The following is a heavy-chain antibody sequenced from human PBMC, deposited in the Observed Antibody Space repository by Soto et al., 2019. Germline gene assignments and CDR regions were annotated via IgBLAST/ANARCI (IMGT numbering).Heavy chain of an antibody. V-gene: IGHV3-30*18. D-gene: IGHD3-3*01. CDR1: GFTFSSYG. CDR3: AKDLGYYDFWSGKFDY. J-gene: IGHJ4*02. Sequence: PGGSLRLSCAASGFTFSSYGMHWVRQAPGKGLEWVAVISYDGSNKYYADSVKGRFTISRDNSKNTLYLQMNSLRAEDTAVYYCAKDLGYYDFWSGKFDYWGQGTLVTVLL. CDR2: ISYDGSNK.